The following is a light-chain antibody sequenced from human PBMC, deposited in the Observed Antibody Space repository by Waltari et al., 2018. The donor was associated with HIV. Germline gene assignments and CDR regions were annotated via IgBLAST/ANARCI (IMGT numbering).Light chain of an antibody. J-gene: IGKJ1*01. CDR2: AAS. Sequence: AIRMTQSPSSFSASTGDRVTITCRASQGISSYLAWYQQKPGKAPKLLIYAASTLQSGVPSRFSGSGSGTDFTLTICCLQSEDFATYYCQQYYTYPRTFGQGTKVEIK. CDR1: QGISSY. V-gene: IGKV1-8*01. CDR3: QQYYTYPRT.